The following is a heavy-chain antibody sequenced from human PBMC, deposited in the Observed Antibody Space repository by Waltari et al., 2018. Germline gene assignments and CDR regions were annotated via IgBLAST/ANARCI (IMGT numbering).Heavy chain of an antibody. CDR1: GDCRSHYH. CDR3: ARLPSKYYDSLGWGFFDQ. CDR2: LRNTGVS. V-gene: IGHV4-59*08. J-gene: IGHJ4*02. D-gene: IGHD3-22*01. Sequence: HVQPQESGPGLANPSETLSLRCTVSGDCRSHYHCSWIRQAPGRGLAGVGYLRNTGVSKSNHSLGSRVTVSADTSQKHFSLRLTSGTAADSAVYYCARLPSKYYDSLGWGFFDQWGQGILVTVSS.